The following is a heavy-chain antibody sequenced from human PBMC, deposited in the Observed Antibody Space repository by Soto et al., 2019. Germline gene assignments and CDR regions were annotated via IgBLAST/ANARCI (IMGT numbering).Heavy chain of an antibody. CDR3: AILPGRPIGNNHHAIDY. CDR2: ISSSSSYI. Sequence: GGSLRLSCAASGFTFSSYSMNWVRQAPGKGLEWVSSISSSSSYIYYADSVKGRFTISRDNAKNSLYLQMNSLRAEDTAVYYCAILPGRPIGNNHHAIDYWGQGTLVTVSS. D-gene: IGHD2-2*02. J-gene: IGHJ4*02. CDR1: GFTFSSYS. V-gene: IGHV3-21*01.